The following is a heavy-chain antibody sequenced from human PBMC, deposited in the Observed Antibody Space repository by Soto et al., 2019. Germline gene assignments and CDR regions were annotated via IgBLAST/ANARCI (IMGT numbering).Heavy chain of an antibody. V-gene: IGHV4-39*01. CDR3: ASSGIAARPVYFDY. Sequence: KASETLSLTCTVSGGSISSSSYYWGWIRQPPGKGLEWIGSIYYSGSTYYNPSLKSQVTISVDTSKNQFSLKLSSVTAADTAVYYCASSGIAARPVYFDYWGQGTLVTVSS. J-gene: IGHJ4*02. CDR1: GGSISSSSYY. CDR2: IYYSGST. D-gene: IGHD6-6*01.